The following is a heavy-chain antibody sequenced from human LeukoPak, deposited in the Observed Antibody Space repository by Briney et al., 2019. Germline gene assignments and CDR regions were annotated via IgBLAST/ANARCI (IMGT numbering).Heavy chain of an antibody. J-gene: IGHJ4*02. V-gene: IGHV4-31*03. CDR2: IYYSWST. CDR1: GGSISSGGYY. Sequence: SETLSLTCTVSGGSISSGGYYWSWIRQHPGKGLEWIGYIYYSWSTYYNPSLKSRVTISVDTSKNQFSLKLSSVTAADTAVYYCAREAMVMGEYFDYWGQGTLVTVSS. D-gene: IGHD5-18*01. CDR3: AREAMVMGEYFDY.